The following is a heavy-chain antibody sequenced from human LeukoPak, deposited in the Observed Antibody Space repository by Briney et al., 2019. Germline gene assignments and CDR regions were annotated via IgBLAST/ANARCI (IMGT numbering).Heavy chain of an antibody. CDR3: ARGYCSGGTCHTNDF. CDR1: GYTFTSYA. D-gene: IGHD2-15*01. CDR2: INTNTGNP. J-gene: IGHJ4*02. Sequence: ASVKVSCKASGYTFTSYAMNWVRQAPGQRLEWMGWINTNTGNPTYAQGFTGRFVFSLDTSVSTAYLQISSLKAEDTAVYFCARGYCSGGTCHTNDFWGQGTLVTVSS. V-gene: IGHV7-4-1*02.